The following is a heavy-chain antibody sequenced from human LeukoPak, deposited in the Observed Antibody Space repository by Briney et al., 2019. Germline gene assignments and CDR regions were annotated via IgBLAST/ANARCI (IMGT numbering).Heavy chain of an antibody. J-gene: IGHJ6*04. Sequence: SETLSLTRAVYGGSFSGYYWSWIRQPPGKGLEWIGEINHSGSTNYNPSLKSRVTISVDTSKNQFSLKLSSVTAADTAVYYCARGGVVRGVDVWGKGTTVTVSS. CDR2: INHSGST. D-gene: IGHD3-10*01. V-gene: IGHV4-34*01. CDR1: GGSFSGYY. CDR3: ARGGVVRGVDV.